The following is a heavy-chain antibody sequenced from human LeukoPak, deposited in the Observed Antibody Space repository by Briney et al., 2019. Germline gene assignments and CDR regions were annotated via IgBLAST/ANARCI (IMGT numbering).Heavy chain of an antibody. D-gene: IGHD3-22*01. Sequence: GGSLRLSRAASGFTFSTYAMSWVRQAPGKGLEWVSDISGSGGTTYYADSVKGRFTISRDNSKDTLYLQMNSLRAEDTAVYYCAKGWLRTRYYFDHWGQGTLVTVSS. CDR3: AKGWLRTRYYFDH. V-gene: IGHV3-23*01. CDR2: ISGSGGTT. CDR1: GFTFSTYA. J-gene: IGHJ4*02.